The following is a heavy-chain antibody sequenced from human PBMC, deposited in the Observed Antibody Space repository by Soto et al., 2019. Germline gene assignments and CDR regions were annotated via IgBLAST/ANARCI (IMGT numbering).Heavy chain of an antibody. J-gene: IGHJ4*02. CDR2: IRSKAYGGTT. CDR1: GFTFSGSA. CDR3: TLRYYDSSGYYS. V-gene: IGHV3-49*04. D-gene: IGHD3-22*01. Sequence: HPGGSLRLSCAASGFTFSGSAMHWVRQASGKGLEWVGRIRSKAYGGTTEYAASMKGRFTISRDDSKSIAYLQMNSLKTEDTAVYYCTLRYYDSSGYYSWGQGTLVTVSS.